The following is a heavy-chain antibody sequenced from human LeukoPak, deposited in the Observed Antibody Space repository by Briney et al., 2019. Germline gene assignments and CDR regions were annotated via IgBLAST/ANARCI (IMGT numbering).Heavy chain of an antibody. V-gene: IGHV4-38-2*01. D-gene: IGHD6-13*01. CDR1: GHSISSGYY. CDR2: IYHSGST. J-gene: IGHJ6*03. Sequence: SETLSLTCAVSGHSISSGYYWGWIRQPPGKGLEWIGSIYHSGSTYYNPFLKSRVTISVDTSKNQFSLKLSSVTAADTAVYYCASRSSHEYYYYYMDVWGKGTTVTVSS. CDR3: ASRSSHEYYYYYMDV.